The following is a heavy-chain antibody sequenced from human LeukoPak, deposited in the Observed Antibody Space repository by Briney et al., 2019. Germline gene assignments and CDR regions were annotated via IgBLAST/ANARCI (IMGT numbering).Heavy chain of an antibody. J-gene: IGHJ4*02. D-gene: IGHD6-13*01. Sequence: SETLSLTCTVSGGSISSYYWSWIRQPPGKGLEWLGYIYYSGSTNYNPSLKSRVTISVDTSKNQFSLKLSSVTAADTAVYYCARTGSSSWYRPSYYFDYWGQGTLVTVSS. CDR2: IYYSGST. CDR3: ARTGSSSWYRPSYYFDY. V-gene: IGHV4-59*01. CDR1: GGSISSYY.